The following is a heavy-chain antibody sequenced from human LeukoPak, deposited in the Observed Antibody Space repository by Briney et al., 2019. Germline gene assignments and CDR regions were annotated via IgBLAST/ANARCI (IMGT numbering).Heavy chain of an antibody. CDR3: AKGGYTTWFDP. D-gene: IGHD2-15*01. CDR2: IRSNGRDT. CDR1: GFTFRDYS. J-gene: IGHJ5*02. V-gene: IGHV3-23*01. Sequence: GGSLRLSCAASGFTFRDYSMTWVRQAPGKGLEWVSNIRSNGRDTYYTDSVKGRFTISRDNSKNTLYLEMNNLRAGDTAVYYCAKGGYTTWFDPWGQETLVTVSS.